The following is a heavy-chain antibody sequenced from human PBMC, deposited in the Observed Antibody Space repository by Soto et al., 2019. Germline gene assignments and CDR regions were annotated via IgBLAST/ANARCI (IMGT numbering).Heavy chain of an antibody. CDR3: AREGVSSSWYNYYGMDV. CDR2: IYYSGST. D-gene: IGHD6-13*01. CDR1: GGSISSYY. V-gene: IGHV4-59*01. Sequence: PSETLSLTCTVSGGSISSYYWSWIRQPRGKGLEWIGYIYYSGSTYYNPSLKSRVTISVDTSKNQFSLKLSSVTAADTAVYYCAREGVSSSWYNYYGMDVWGQGTTVTVSS. J-gene: IGHJ6*02.